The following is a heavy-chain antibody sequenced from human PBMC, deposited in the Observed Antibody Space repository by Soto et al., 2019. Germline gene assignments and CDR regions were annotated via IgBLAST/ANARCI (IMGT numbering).Heavy chain of an antibody. D-gene: IGHD3-16*02. CDR2: IVVGSGNT. CDR3: AASMITFGGVIALGAFDI. Sequence: QMQLVQSGPEVKKPGTSVKVSCKASGFTFTSSAMQWVRQARGQRLEWIGWIVVGSGNTNYAQKFQERVTITRDMSTSTAYMELSSLRSEDTAVDYWAASMITFGGVIALGAFDIWGQGTMVTVSS. CDR1: GFTFTSSA. V-gene: IGHV1-58*02. J-gene: IGHJ3*02.